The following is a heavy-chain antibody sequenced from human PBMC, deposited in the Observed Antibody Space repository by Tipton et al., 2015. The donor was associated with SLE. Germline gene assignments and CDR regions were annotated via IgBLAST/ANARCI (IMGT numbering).Heavy chain of an antibody. Sequence: TLSLTCTVSGGSISSSSYYWGWIRQPPGKGLEWIGSIYYSGSTYYNPSLKSRVTISVDTSKNQFSLELGSVTAADTAVYYCARGGEAVAGTSYFQHWGQGTLVTVSS. V-gene: IGHV4-39*07. CDR2: IYYSGST. D-gene: IGHD6-19*01. CDR3: ARGGEAVAGTSYFQH. J-gene: IGHJ1*01. CDR1: GGSISSSSYY.